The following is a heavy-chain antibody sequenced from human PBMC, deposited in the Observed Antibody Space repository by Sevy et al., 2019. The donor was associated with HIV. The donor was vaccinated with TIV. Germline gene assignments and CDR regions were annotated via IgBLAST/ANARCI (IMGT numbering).Heavy chain of an antibody. CDR3: AKEGGATVAGTGENWFDP. V-gene: IGHV3-23*01. CDR1: GFTFSSYA. CDR2: ISGSGGST. J-gene: IGHJ5*02. D-gene: IGHD6-19*01. Sequence: GGSLRLSCAASGFTFSSYAMSWVRQAPGKGLEWVSAISGSGGSTYYADSVKGRFTISRDNSKNTLYLQMNSLRAEDTAVYYWAKEGGATVAGTGENWFDPWGQGTLVTVSS.